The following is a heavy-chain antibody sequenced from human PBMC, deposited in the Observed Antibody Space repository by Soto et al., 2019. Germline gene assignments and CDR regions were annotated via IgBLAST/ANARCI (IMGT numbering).Heavy chain of an antibody. V-gene: IGHV3-53*01. Sequence: EVQLVESGGGLIQPGRSLRLSCAASGFSVTSNYMSWVRQVPGKGLEWVSLVYSGGSTYYEDSVKGRFTISRDNSKNTLYLQMNSLRAEDTAVYYCARGLGNGDFGDPGDYWGQGTLVTVSS. CDR2: VYSGGST. CDR3: ARGLGNGDFGDPGDY. CDR1: GFSVTSNY. J-gene: IGHJ4*02. D-gene: IGHD4-17*01.